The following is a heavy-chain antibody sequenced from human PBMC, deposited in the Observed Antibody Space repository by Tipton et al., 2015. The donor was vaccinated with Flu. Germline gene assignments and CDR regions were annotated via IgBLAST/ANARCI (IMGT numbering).Heavy chain of an antibody. V-gene: IGHV1-2*02. Sequence: QVQLVQSGPEVKKPGASVKVSCKASGYTFTGYFIHWVRQAPGQRPEWMGWINPNTGGTNYAQNFQGRVTMTVDTSITTAYMDLTRLKSDDTAVYYCARDWGTGTANRNVWGQGTLVTVSS. CDR2: INPNTGGT. CDR1: GYTFTGYF. D-gene: IGHD1-7*01. CDR3: ARDWGTGTANRNV. J-gene: IGHJ4*02.